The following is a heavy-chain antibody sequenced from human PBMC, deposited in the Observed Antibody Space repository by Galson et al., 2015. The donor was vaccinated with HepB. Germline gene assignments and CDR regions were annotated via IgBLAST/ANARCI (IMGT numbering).Heavy chain of an antibody. CDR1: GASVISDRYY. J-gene: IGHJ3*02. Sequence: ETLSLTCTVSGASVISDRYYWGWIRQPPGKRLEWIGSMYYSGSINYNPSLKSRLTMSVDTSKNQFSLKLNSVTAADTAVYYCARSDSYGYYSYAFDIWGQATMVTVSS. V-gene: IGHV4-39*01. CDR2: MYYSGSI. CDR3: ARSDSYGYYSYAFDI. D-gene: IGHD5-18*01.